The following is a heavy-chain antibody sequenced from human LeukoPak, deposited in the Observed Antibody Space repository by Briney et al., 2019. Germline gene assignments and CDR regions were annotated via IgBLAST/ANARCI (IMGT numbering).Heavy chain of an antibody. D-gene: IGHD4-23*01. CDR3: ARDPPYGGNSGAFDI. CDR2: INPNGGST. J-gene: IGHJ3*02. Sequence: ASVKVSCKASGYTFTNYYMHWVRQAPGQGLEWMGIINPNGGSTSYAQKFQGRVTMTRDMSTSTVYMELSSLGSEDTAVYYCARDPPYGGNSGAFDIWDQGTMVTVSS. CDR1: GYTFTNYY. V-gene: IGHV1-46*01.